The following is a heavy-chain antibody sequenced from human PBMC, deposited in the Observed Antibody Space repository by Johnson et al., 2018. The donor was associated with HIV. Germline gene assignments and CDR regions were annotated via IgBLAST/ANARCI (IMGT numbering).Heavy chain of an antibody. CDR1: GFTFSSYD. J-gene: IGHJ3*02. D-gene: IGHD6-6*01. Sequence: VQLVESGGGLVRPGGSLRLSCAASGFTFSSYDMHWVRQATGKGLEWVSAISGSGGSTYYADSVKGRFTISRDNSKNTLYLQMNSLRTEDTAVYYCAKDSDTSSSLVEGDDAFDIWGQGTMVTVSS. CDR3: AKDSDTSSSLVEGDDAFDI. CDR2: ISGSGGST. V-gene: IGHV3-23*04.